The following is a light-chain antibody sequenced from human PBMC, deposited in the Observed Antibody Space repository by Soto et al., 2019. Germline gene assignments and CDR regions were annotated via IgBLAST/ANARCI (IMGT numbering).Light chain of an antibody. J-gene: IGKJ4*01. CDR3: QQSYLTPFT. Sequence: DIQMKQSPTSLSASVGDRVTITCRASQTLDTYLNWFQQRPGQGPKLLIYAASELQSGVPSRFSGSGSGTDFTLTFSSLQPEDFATYYCQQSYLTPFTFGGGTKVEIK. V-gene: IGKV1-39*01. CDR1: QTLDTY. CDR2: AAS.